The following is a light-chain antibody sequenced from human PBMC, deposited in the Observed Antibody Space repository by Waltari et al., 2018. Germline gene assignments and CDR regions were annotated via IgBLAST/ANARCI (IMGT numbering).Light chain of an antibody. CDR1: SSNIGAGYD. CDR3: QSYDSSLSALV. Sequence: QSVLTPPPSVSGAPGQRVTISCTGSSSNIGAGYDVHGYQQLPGTAPKLLIYGNSNRPSGVPDRFSGSKSGTSASLAITGLQAEDEADYYCQSYDSSLSALVFGGGTKLTVL. J-gene: IGLJ2*01. CDR2: GNS. V-gene: IGLV1-40*01.